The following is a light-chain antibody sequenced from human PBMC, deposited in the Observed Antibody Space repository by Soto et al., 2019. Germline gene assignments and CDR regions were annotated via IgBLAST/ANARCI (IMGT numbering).Light chain of an antibody. J-gene: IGKJ5*01. CDR1: QSISSW. CDR3: QQYESYSVT. CDR2: KAS. Sequence: IQITQSPSTLSASVGDRVTITCRASQSISSWLAWYQQKPGKAPNLLIYKASSLESGVPSRFSGSGSGTEFTLTISSLQPDDFATYYCQQYESYSVTFGQGTRLEIK. V-gene: IGKV1-5*03.